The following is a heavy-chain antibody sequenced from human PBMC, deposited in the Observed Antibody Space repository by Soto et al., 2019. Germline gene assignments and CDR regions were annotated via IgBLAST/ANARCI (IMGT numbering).Heavy chain of an antibody. D-gene: IGHD6-13*01. CDR3: ARDLHRAAAALRAFDY. Sequence: ASVKVSCKASGYTFTSYGISWVRQAPGQGLEWMGWISAYNGNTNYAQKLQGRVTMTTDTSTSTAYMELRSLRSDDTAVYYCARDLHRAAAALRAFDYWGQGTLVTVSS. V-gene: IGHV1-18*01. J-gene: IGHJ4*02. CDR2: ISAYNGNT. CDR1: GYTFTSYG.